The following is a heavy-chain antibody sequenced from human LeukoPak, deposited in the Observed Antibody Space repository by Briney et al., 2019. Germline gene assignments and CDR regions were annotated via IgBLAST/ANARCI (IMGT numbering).Heavy chain of an antibody. Sequence: SGGSLRLSCAASGFTFSSYSMNWVRQAPGKGLEWVSSISSSSSYIYYADSVKGRFTISGDNAKNSLYLQMNSLRAEDTAVYYCARDMGYGDYVDYRGQGTLVTVSS. CDR2: ISSSSSYI. D-gene: IGHD4-17*01. CDR1: GFTFSSYS. V-gene: IGHV3-21*01. CDR3: ARDMGYGDYVDY. J-gene: IGHJ4*02.